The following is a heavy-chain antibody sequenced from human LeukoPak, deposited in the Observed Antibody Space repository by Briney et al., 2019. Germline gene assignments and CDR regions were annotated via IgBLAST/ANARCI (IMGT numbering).Heavy chain of an antibody. CDR3: ARSDRGYYYYYMDV. V-gene: IGHV4-39*07. CDR2: IYYSGST. CDR1: GGSIGSGSYY. J-gene: IGHJ6*03. Sequence: PSETLSLTCTVSGGSIGSGSYYWGWIRQPPGKGLEWIGSIYYSGSTSFNPSLKSRVTILVDTSKNQFSLKLSSVTAADTAVYYCARSDRGYYYYYMDVWGKGTTVTISS.